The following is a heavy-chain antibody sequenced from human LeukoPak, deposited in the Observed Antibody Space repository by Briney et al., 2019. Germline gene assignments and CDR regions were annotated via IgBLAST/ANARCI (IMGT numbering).Heavy chain of an antibody. V-gene: IGHV4-61*08. D-gene: IGHD3-10*01. CDR1: GGSISSGGYS. J-gene: IGHJ4*02. CDR3: ARGGGELLNY. Sequence: SETLSLTCAVSGGSISSGGYSWSWIRQPPGKGLEWIGYIYYSGSTNYNPSLKSRVTISVDTSKNQFSLRLSSVTAADTAVYYCARGGGELLNYWGQGTLVTVSS. CDR2: IYYSGST.